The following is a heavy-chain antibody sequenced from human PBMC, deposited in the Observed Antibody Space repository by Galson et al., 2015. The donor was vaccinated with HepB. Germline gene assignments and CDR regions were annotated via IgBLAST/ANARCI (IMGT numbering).Heavy chain of an antibody. CDR3: ARGPPDYCSSTSCYPYFDY. CDR1: GGTFSSYA. D-gene: IGHD2-2*01. J-gene: IGHJ4*02. V-gene: IGHV1-69*10. Sequence: SVKVSCKASGGTFSSYAISWVRQAPGQGLEWMGGIIPILGIANYAQKFQGRVTITADKSTGTAYMELSSLRSEDTAVYYCARGPPDYCSSTSCYPYFDYWGQGTLVTVSS. CDR2: IIPILGIA.